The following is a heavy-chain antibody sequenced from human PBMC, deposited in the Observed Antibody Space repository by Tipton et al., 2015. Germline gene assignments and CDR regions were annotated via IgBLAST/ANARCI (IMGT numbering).Heavy chain of an antibody. V-gene: IGHV4-39*01. D-gene: IGHD3-22*01. CDR2: IYYTGNT. J-gene: IGHJ3*02. CDR3: ARLSPVVGYLLNAFDI. Sequence: TLSLTCTVSGGSISGSSYYWAWIRQPPGKGLEWIGHIYYTGNTYYTSSLKSRVTISVDTSKNQFSLNLSSVTAADTAVYYCARLSPVVGYLLNAFDIWGQGTMVTVSS. CDR1: GGSISGSSYY.